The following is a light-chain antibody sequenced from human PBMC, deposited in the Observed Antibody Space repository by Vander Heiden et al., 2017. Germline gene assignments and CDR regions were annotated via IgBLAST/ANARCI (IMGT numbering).Light chain of an antibody. CDR1: QSVLHSSNNKNY. CDR3: QQYYSTPPT. J-gene: IGKJ1*01. V-gene: IGKV4-1*01. Sequence: DLVVPQSPYALASSLGERATINCKSSQSVLHSSNNKNYLAWYQQRPGQPPKLLISWASTRESGVPDRFSGSGSGTDFTLTISSLQAEDVAVYYCQQYYSTPPTFGQGTKVEIK. CDR2: WAS.